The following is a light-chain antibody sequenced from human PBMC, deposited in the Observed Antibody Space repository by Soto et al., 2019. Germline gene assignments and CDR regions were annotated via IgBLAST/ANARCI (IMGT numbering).Light chain of an antibody. CDR1: QSVSSY. J-gene: IGKJ1*01. CDR2: GAS. Sequence: EKVMTQSPATLSLSPGERATLACRASQSVSSYLAWYPQKPGQAPRLLIYGASTRATGIPARFSGSGSGTEFTLTISSLQSEDFVVYYCQQYNNWPSWTFGQGTKLEIK. V-gene: IGKV3-15*01. CDR3: QQYNNWPSWT.